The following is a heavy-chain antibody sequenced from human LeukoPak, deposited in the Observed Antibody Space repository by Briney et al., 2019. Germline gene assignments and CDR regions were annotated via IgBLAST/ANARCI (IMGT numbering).Heavy chain of an antibody. D-gene: IGHD5-24*01. CDR2: IDHRGDT. CDR1: GGSFSRYY. V-gene: IGHV4-34*01. CDR3: ARGASISETGYFDF. Sequence: SETLSLTCAVYGGSFSRYYWSWIRQSPGKGLEWIAEIDHRGDTNYNPSVKSRVTISVDTSKNQFSLKVRSLSAADTAVYYCARGASISETGYFDFWGQGTPVTVSS. J-gene: IGHJ4*03.